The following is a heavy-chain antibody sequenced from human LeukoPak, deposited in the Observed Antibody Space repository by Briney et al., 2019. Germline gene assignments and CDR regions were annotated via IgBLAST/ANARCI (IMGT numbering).Heavy chain of an antibody. V-gene: IGHV3-21*01. D-gene: IGHD3-10*01. CDR1: GFTFSSYS. Sequence: GGSLRLSCAASGFTFSSYSMNWVRQAPGKGLEWVSSISSSSSYIYYADSVKGRFTISRDNAKNSLYLQMNNLRAEDTAVYYCARDPYGSGSYGWFDPWGQGTLVTVSS. J-gene: IGHJ5*02. CDR2: ISSSSSYI. CDR3: ARDPYGSGSYGWFDP.